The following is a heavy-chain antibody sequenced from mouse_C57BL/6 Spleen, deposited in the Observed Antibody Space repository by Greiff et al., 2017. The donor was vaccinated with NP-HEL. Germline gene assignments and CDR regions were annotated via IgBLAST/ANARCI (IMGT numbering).Heavy chain of an antibody. D-gene: IGHD3-3*01. CDR2: IDPSDSYT. J-gene: IGHJ2*01. Sequence: QVQLQQPGAELVMPGASVKLSCKASGYTFTSYWMHWVKQRPGQGLEWIGEIDPSDSYTNYTQKFKGKSTLTVDKSSSTAYMQLSSLTSEDSAVYYCARIGLPFDYWGQGTTLTVSS. CDR3: ARIGLPFDY. CDR1: GYTFTSYW. V-gene: IGHV1-69*01.